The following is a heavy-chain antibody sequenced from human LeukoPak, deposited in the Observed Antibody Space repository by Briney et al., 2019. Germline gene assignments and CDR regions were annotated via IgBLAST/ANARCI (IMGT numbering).Heavy chain of an antibody. D-gene: IGHD2-2*02. CDR1: GYTLTDLS. CDR3: ATELRYCSSDRCYSGFDV. J-gene: IGHJ3*01. V-gene: IGHV1-24*01. CDR2: FDPEDGKT. Sequence: ASVKVSCKVSGYTLTDLSIHWVRQAPGKGLEWMGGFDPEDGKTIHARKFQGRVSMTENTSTDTAYMELSSLRSEDTAVYWCATELRYCSSDRCYSGFDVWGQGTMVTVSS.